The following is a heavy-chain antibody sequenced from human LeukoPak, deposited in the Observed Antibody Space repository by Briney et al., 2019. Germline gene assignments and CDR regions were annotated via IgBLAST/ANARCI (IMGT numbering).Heavy chain of an antibody. CDR1: GFTLSSYA. D-gene: IGHD6-6*01. V-gene: IGHV3-23*01. CDR2: ISGSGGST. J-gene: IGHJ4*02. CDR3: ARRDTSSSRYFDY. Sequence: GGSLRLSCAASGFTLSSYAMSWVRQAPGKGLEWVSVISGSGGSTYYADSVKGRFTISRDNSKNTLYLQMNSLRAEDTAVYYCARRDTSSSRYFDYWGQGTLVTVSS.